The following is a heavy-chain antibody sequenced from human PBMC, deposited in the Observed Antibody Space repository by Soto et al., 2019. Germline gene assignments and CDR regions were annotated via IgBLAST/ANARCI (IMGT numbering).Heavy chain of an antibody. CDR2: ITESGGGT. CDR1: GYIFSYYA. J-gene: IGHJ3*02. D-gene: IGHD1-1*01. CDR3: ARRLPGTTRGFDI. Sequence: EVQLLESGGGLVQPGGSLRLSCAGSGYIFSYYAMSWVRQAPGKGLEWVSAITESGGGTYYADSVKGRFTISRDNSKNTLYLQMNSLRAEDTAVYYCARRLPGTTRGFDIWCQGKMVTVSS. V-gene: IGHV3-23*01.